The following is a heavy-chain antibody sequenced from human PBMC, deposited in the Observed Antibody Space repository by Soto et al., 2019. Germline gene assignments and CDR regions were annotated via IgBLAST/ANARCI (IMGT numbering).Heavy chain of an antibody. CDR1: GYTFTSYG. J-gene: IGHJ4*02. D-gene: IGHD2-15*01. CDR3: ARDYTDIVATIRGRCSGGSCYSGMDD. V-gene: IGHV1-18*01. CDR2: ISAYNGNT. Sequence: ASVKVSCKASGYTFTSYGISWVRQAPGQGLEWMGWISAYNGNTNYAQKLQGRVTMTTDTSTSTAYMELRSLRSDDTAVYYCARDYTDIVATIRGRCSGGSCYSGMDDWGQGTLVTVSS.